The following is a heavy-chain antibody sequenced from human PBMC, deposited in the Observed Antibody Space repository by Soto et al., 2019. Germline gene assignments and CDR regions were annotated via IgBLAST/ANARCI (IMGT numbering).Heavy chain of an antibody. D-gene: IGHD3-3*01. CDR2: IYYSGST. CDR1: GGSISSYY. V-gene: IGHV4-59*01. CDR3: ARDGVGDYDFWSGFSAERGYFGY. J-gene: IGHJ4*02. Sequence: SETLSLTCTVSGGSISSYYWSWIRQPPGKGLEWIGYIYYSGSTNYNPSLKSRVTISVDTSKNQFSLKLSSVTAADTAVYYCARDGVGDYDFWSGFSAERGYFGYWGQGTLVTVSS.